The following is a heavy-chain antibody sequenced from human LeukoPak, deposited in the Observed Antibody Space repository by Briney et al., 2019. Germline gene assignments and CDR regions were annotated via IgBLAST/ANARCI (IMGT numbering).Heavy chain of an antibody. CDR2: INHSGST. J-gene: IGHJ5*02. Sequence: SKTLSLTCAVYGGSFSGYYWSWIRQPPGKGLEWIGEINHSGSTNYNPSLKSRVTISVDTSKNQFSLKLSSVTAADTAVYYCARGYCGGDCSLKNWFDPWGQGTLVTVSS. CDR1: GGSFSGYY. CDR3: ARGYCGGDCSLKNWFDP. V-gene: IGHV4-34*01. D-gene: IGHD2-21*02.